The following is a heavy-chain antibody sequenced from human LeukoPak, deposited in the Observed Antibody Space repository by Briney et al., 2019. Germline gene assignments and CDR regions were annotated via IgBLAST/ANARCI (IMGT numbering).Heavy chain of an antibody. CDR1: GGSFSGYY. CDR2: INHSGST. D-gene: IGHD6-19*01. Sequence: SETLSLTCAVYGGSFSGYYWSWIRQPPGKGLEWIGEINHSGSTNHNPSLKSRVTISVDTSKNQFSLKLSSVTAADTAVYYCARGGIAVAGMGFDYWGQGTLVTVSS. J-gene: IGHJ4*02. CDR3: ARGGIAVAGMGFDY. V-gene: IGHV4-34*01.